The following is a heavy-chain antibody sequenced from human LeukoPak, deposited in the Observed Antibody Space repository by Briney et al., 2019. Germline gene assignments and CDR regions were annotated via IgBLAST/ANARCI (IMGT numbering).Heavy chain of an antibody. Sequence: GGSLRLSCAASGFTFINYWMSWVRQAPGKGLEWVGNIKQDGSEKYYVDSVKGRFTISRDNAKNSLYLQMNSLRAEDTAVYYCARDRLYSSGWHFDYWGQGTLVTVSS. J-gene: IGHJ4*02. CDR2: IKQDGSEK. V-gene: IGHV3-7*01. CDR3: ARDRLYSSGWHFDY. D-gene: IGHD6-19*01. CDR1: GFTFINYW.